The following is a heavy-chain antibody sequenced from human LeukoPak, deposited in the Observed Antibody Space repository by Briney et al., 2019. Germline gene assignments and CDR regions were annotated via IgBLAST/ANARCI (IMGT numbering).Heavy chain of an antibody. J-gene: IGHJ5*02. Sequence: SVKVSCKASGYTFTSYDINWVRQATGQGLEWMGWMNPNSGNTGYAQKFQGRVTMTRNTSISTAYMELSSLRSEDTAVYYCARTYYYDSGSDNWFDPWGQGTLVTVSS. D-gene: IGHD3-10*01. V-gene: IGHV1-8*01. CDR2: MNPNSGNT. CDR1: GYTFTSYD. CDR3: ARTYYYDSGSDNWFDP.